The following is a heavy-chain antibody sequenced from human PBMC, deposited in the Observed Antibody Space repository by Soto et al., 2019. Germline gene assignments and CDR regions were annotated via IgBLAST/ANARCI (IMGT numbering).Heavy chain of an antibody. D-gene: IGHD6-19*01. J-gene: IGHJ4*02. CDR1: VYTFTSYG. Sequence: ASVKVSCKASVYTFTSYGMSWVRQAPGQGLEWMGWISAYNGNTNYAQKLQGRVTMTTDTSKNQFSLQLNSVTPEDTAVYYCARGSSSGWYGVFDYWGQGTLVTVSS. CDR3: ARGSSSGWYGVFDY. V-gene: IGHV1-18*04. CDR2: ISAYNGNT.